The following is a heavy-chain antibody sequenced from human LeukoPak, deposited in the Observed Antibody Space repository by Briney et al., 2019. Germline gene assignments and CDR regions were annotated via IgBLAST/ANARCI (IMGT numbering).Heavy chain of an antibody. V-gene: IGHV4-34*01. CDR1: GGSFSGYY. Sequence: SETLSLTCAVYGGSFSGYYWSWIRQPPGKGLEWIGEINHSGSTNYNPSLKSRVTISVDTSKNQFSLKLSSVTAADTAVYYCARGSIAVAGRGRRTRYNWFDPWGQGTLVTVSS. CDR3: ARGSIAVAGRGRRTRYNWFDP. D-gene: IGHD6-19*01. CDR2: INHSGST. J-gene: IGHJ5*02.